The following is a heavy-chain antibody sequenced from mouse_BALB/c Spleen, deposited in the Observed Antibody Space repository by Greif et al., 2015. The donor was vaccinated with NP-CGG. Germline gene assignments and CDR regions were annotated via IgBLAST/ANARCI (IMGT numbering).Heavy chain of an antibody. CDR2: IDPANGNT. CDR3: ARYVYYRSTFDY. J-gene: IGHJ2*01. V-gene: IGHV14-3*02. Sequence: EVHLVESGAGLVKPGASVRLSCTASGFNTQDTYMHWVKQRPEQGLEWIGRIDPANGNTRYDPKFQGKATITADTSSNAAYLQLSSLTSEDTAVYFCARYVYYRSTFDYWGQGTTLTVPS. D-gene: IGHD1-1*01. CDR1: GFNTQDTY.